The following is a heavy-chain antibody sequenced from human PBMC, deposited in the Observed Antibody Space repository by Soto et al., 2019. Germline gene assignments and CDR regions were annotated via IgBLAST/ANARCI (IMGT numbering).Heavy chain of an antibody. CDR3: ARDRVTMVRGVISSQAY. CDR2: INPNSGGT. CDR1: GYTFTGYY. V-gene: IGHV1-2*02. D-gene: IGHD3-10*01. J-gene: IGHJ4*02. Sequence: ASVKVSCKASGYTFTGYYMHWVRQAPGQGLEWMGWINPNSGGTNYARKFQGRVTMTRDTSISTAYKELSRLRSDDTAVYYCARDRVTMVRGVISSQAYWGQGTLVTVSS.